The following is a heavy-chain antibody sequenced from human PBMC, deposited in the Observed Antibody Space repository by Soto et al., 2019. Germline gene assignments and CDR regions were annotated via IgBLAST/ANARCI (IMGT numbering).Heavy chain of an antibody. Sequence: EVQLVETGGGLIQPGGSLRLSCAASGFTVSSNYMSWVRQAPGKGLEWVSVIYSGGSTYYADSVKGRFTISRDNSKNTLYLQINSRGAEDSAVYYCARGGGYQLPLGVYGGMDVWRQGTTVTVSS. CDR3: ARGGGYQLPLGVYGGMDV. CDR1: GFTVSSNY. V-gene: IGHV3-53*02. CDR2: IYSGGST. D-gene: IGHD2-2*01. J-gene: IGHJ6*02.